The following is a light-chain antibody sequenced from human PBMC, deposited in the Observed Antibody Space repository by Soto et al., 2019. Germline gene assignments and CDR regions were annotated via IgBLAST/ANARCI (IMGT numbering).Light chain of an antibody. Sequence: DIQMTQSLSSLSASVGDRVTITCRASQSISSYLNWYQQKPGKAPKLLIYTASSLQSGVPSRFSGSGSGTDFTLTISSLQPEDFATYYCQQSYISPWTFGQGTKVEIK. CDR1: QSISSY. CDR3: QQSYISPWT. J-gene: IGKJ1*01. V-gene: IGKV1-39*01. CDR2: TAS.